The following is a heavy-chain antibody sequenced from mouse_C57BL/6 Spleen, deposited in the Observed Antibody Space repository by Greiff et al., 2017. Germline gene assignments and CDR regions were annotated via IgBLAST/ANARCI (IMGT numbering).Heavy chain of an antibody. Sequence: EVKLVESGGGLVQPGGSLKLSCAASGFTFSDYGMAWVRQAPRKGPEWVAFISNLAYSIYYADTVTGRFTISRENAKNTLYLEMSSLRSEDTAMYDCARHRDYYVFDYWGQGTTLTVSS. CDR2: ISNLAYSI. V-gene: IGHV5-15*01. J-gene: IGHJ2*01. CDR3: ARHRDYYVFDY. D-gene: IGHD1-1*01. CDR1: GFTFSDYG.